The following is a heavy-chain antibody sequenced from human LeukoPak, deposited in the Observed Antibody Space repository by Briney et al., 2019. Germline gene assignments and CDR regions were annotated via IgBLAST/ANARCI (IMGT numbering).Heavy chain of an antibody. CDR3: TRDASQSSSWYGEFDY. Sequence: GGSLRLSCAASGFSFSNPWMHWVRQVPGKGLVWVSRINSDGSSTTYADSVKGRFTISRDNAKNTLYLQMNSLRDEDTAVYYCTRDASQSSSWYGEFDYWGQGTQVTVSS. CDR2: INSDGSST. J-gene: IGHJ4*02. CDR1: GFSFSNPW. V-gene: IGHV3-74*03. D-gene: IGHD6-13*01.